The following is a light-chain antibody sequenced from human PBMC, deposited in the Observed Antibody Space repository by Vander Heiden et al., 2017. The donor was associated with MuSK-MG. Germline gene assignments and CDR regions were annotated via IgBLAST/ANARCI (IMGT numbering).Light chain of an antibody. CDR2: QDS. CDR1: KLGDKY. CDR3: QAWDSSTVV. J-gene: IGLJ2*01. V-gene: IGLV3-1*01. Sequence: SYELTQPPSVSVSPGQTASIPCSGDKLGDKYACWHQQKPGQSPVLVIYQDSKRPSGIPERFSGSNSGNTATLTSRGTQAMDEADYYCQAWDSSTVVFGGGTKLTVL.